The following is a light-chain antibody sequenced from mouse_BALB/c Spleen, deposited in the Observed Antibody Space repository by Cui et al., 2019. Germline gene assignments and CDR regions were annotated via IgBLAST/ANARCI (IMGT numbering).Light chain of an antibody. CDR3: QQYSGYPFT. Sequence: ETVLTQSPAIMSASPGEKVTMTCRASSSVSSSYLHWYQQKSGASPKLWIYSTSNLASGVPARFSGSGSGTSYSLTISSVEAEDAATYYCQQYSGYPFTFGSGTKLEIK. J-gene: IGKJ4*01. V-gene: IGKV4-57-1*01. CDR2: STS. CDR1: SSVSSSY.